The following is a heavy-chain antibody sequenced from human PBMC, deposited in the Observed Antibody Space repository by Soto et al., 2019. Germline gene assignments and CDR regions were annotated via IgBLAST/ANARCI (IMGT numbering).Heavy chain of an antibody. CDR1: GFTFSSYD. Sequence: QVQLVESGGGVVQPGRSLRLSCAASGFTFSSYDMHWVRQAPGKGLEWVAVISYDGSNKYYADSVKGRFTISRDNSKNTLYLQMNSLRDEDMVVYYCAKSGLRWHGSGSYYPYYFDYWGQGTLVTVSS. D-gene: IGHD3-10*01. V-gene: IGHV3-30*18. CDR3: AKSGLRWHGSGSYYPYYFDY. J-gene: IGHJ4*02. CDR2: ISYDGSNK.